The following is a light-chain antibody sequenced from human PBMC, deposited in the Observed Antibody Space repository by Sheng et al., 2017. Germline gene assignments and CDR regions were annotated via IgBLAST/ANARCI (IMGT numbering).Light chain of an antibody. V-gene: IGLV7-43*01. CDR2: DTS. CDR1: TGAVTSGHY. J-gene: IGLJ2*01. Sequence: QTVVTQEPSLTVSPGGTVTLTCASSTGAVTSGHYPNWFQRKLGQAPRALIYDTSKKHSWTPARFSGSLLGGKAVLTLSSVQPEDEAEYYCLLYYGAARLRIFGGGTKVTVL. CDR3: LLYYGAARLRI.